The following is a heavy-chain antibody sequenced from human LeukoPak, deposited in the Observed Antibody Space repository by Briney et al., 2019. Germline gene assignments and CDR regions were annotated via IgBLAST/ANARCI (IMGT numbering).Heavy chain of an antibody. Sequence: GGSLILSCAASGFPFSSYGMHWVRQAPGKGLEWVALIWNDGSKKLYADSVKGRFTISRDNHKNVVFLQMNTLRVDDTAVYYCAKDRNIVIIPAAIEGFDYWGLGTLVTVAS. CDR2: IWNDGSKK. CDR1: GFPFSSYG. V-gene: IGHV3-33*06. J-gene: IGHJ4*02. D-gene: IGHD2-2*01. CDR3: AKDRNIVIIPAAIEGFDY.